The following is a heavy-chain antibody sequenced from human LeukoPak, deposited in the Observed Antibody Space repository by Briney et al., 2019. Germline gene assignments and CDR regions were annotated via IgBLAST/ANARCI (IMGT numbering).Heavy chain of an antibody. Sequence: GGSLRLSCSASGFTFRNFGISWVRQAPGKGLEWVANIKQDGSEKYYVDSVKGRFTISRDNAKNSLYLQMNSLRAEDTAVYYCARSALAVLYGSGSYSMDVWGKGTTVTISS. J-gene: IGHJ6*03. V-gene: IGHV3-7*01. CDR2: IKQDGSEK. CDR1: GFTFRNFG. D-gene: IGHD3-10*01. CDR3: ARSALAVLYGSGSYSMDV.